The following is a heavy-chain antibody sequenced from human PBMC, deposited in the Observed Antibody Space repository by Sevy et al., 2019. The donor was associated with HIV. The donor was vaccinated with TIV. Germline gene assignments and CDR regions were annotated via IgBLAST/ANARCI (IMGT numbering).Heavy chain of an antibody. D-gene: IGHD3-3*01. CDR1: GYSFTNYA. CDR3: ARGKGGIFGVVVGQFDS. Sequence: ASVKVSCKASGYSFTNYAIHWVRQAPGQVLEWMGWIKTDNGNTKYSQRFQGRVTITRDTSATTAYMEMSSLRYDDTALYFCARGKGGIFGVVVGQFDSWGQGTLVTVSS. J-gene: IGHJ4*02. CDR2: IKTDNGNT. V-gene: IGHV1-3*04.